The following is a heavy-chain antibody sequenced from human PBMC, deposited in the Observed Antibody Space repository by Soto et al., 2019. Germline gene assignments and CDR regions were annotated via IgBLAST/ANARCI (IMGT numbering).Heavy chain of an antibody. CDR1: GYTFTSYG. J-gene: IGHJ5*02. V-gene: IGHV1-18*01. CDR3: ARDGGGGYEYRDLGWFDH. D-gene: IGHD5-12*01. Sequence: QVQLVQSEAEVKKPAASVKVSCKASGYTFTSYGISWVRQAPGQMLEWMRWSSAYNGNTNYAQKLQGRVTMTTDTSTSTAYMELRSLRFDDTAVYYCARDGGGGYEYRDLGWFDHWGKGTLVPVSS. CDR2: SSAYNGNT.